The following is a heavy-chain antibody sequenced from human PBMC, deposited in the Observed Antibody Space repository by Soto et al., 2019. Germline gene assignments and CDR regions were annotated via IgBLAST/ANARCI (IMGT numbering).Heavy chain of an antibody. CDR1: GGSVSSGSYY. Sequence: QVQLQESGPGLVKPSETLSLTCTVSGGSVSSGSYYWSWIRQPPGKGLEWIGYIYYSGSTNYNPSLQRRVTISVDPSKNQFSLKLSSVTAADTAVYYCATHLPGYSYGFRFDYWGQGTLVTVSS. J-gene: IGHJ4*02. CDR2: IYYSGST. D-gene: IGHD5-18*01. CDR3: ATHLPGYSYGFRFDY. V-gene: IGHV4-61*01.